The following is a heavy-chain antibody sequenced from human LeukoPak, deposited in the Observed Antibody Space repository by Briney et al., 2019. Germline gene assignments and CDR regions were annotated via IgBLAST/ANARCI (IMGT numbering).Heavy chain of an antibody. CDR3: AKEIYGAATGGRFQH. CDR2: ISGSGGST. CDR1: GLTFNNYA. Sequence: PGGSLRLSCAASGLTFNNYAMSWVRQAPGKGLEWGSVISGSGGSTYYAASVKGRFTITKNNSKNTLYLQMNSLRAEDTAVYYCAKEIYGAATGGRFQHWGQGTLVTVSS. V-gene: IGHV3-23*01. J-gene: IGHJ1*01. D-gene: IGHD4-17*01.